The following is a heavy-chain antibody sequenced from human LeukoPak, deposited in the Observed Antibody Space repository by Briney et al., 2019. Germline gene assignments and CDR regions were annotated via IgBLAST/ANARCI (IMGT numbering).Heavy chain of an antibody. Sequence: ASLKVSCKASGYTFTSHYINWVRQATGQGLEWMGWMNPESGNTDFAQKFQGRFTMTWDTSLSTAYMELSSLTSEDTAVYYCARGRPTNLNGIYWGQGTLVSVSS. CDR3: ARGRPTNLNGIY. V-gene: IGHV1-8*01. CDR2: MNPESGNT. J-gene: IGHJ4*02. CDR1: GYTFTSHY. D-gene: IGHD1-1*01.